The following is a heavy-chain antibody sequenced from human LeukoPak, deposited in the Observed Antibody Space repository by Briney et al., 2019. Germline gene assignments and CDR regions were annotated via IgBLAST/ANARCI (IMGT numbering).Heavy chain of an antibody. J-gene: IGHJ5*02. D-gene: IGHD6-19*01. Sequence: PGGSLRLSCAASGFTFSSYEMNWVRQAPGKGLEWVSYISSSSSYIYYADSVKGRFTISRDNAKNSLYLQMNSLRAEDTAVYYCARERRLAVAGTTHSGRWFDPWGQGTLVTVSS. CDR1: GFTFSSYE. V-gene: IGHV3-21*05. CDR2: ISSSSSYI. CDR3: ARERRLAVAGTTHSGRWFDP.